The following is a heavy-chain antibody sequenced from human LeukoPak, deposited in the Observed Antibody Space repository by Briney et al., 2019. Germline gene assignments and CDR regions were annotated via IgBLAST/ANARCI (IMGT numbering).Heavy chain of an antibody. CDR3: ARHGFVRGSSLGNWFDP. CDR1: GGSISSSSYY. J-gene: IGHJ5*02. D-gene: IGHD6-13*01. V-gene: IGHV4-39*01. Sequence: SETLSLTCTVSGGSISSSSYYWGWIRQPPGKGLEWIGSIYYSGSTYYNPSLKSRVTISVDTSKNQFSLKLSSVTAADTAVYYCARHGFVRGSSLGNWFDPWGQGTLVTVSS. CDR2: IYYSGST.